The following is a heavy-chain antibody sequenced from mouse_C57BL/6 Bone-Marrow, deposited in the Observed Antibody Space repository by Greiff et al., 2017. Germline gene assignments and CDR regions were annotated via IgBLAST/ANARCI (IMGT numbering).Heavy chain of an antibody. Sequence: VQLQQSGAELAKPGASVKLSCKASGYTFTSYWMHWVKQRPGQGLEWIGYINSSSGYTKYNQKFKDKATLTADKSSSTAYMQLSSLTYEDSAVYYCARPYYYGSSYVAWFAYWGQGTLVTVSA. CDR2: INSSSGYT. J-gene: IGHJ3*01. V-gene: IGHV1-7*01. CDR1: GYTFTSYW. CDR3: ARPYYYGSSYVAWFAY. D-gene: IGHD1-1*01.